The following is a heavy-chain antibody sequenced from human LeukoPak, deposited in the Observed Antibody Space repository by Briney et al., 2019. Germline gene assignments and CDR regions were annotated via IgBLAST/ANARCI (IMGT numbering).Heavy chain of an antibody. CDR2: ISYDGSNK. D-gene: IGHD6-19*01. CDR1: GFSFSDYT. V-gene: IGHV3-30-3*01. J-gene: IGHJ4*02. Sequence: GGSLRLSCAASGFSFSDYTMHWVRQTPGKGLEWVAVISYDGSNKYYADSVKGRFTISRDNSKNTLYLQMNSLRAEDTAVYYCARDLTYSSGWSYYFDYWGQGTLVTVSS. CDR3: ARDLTYSSGWSYYFDY.